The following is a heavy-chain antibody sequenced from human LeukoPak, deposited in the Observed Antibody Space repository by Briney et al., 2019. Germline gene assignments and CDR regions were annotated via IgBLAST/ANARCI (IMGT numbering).Heavy chain of an antibody. CDR1: GGSFSGYY. CDR3: ARGSHSRGRYCSSTSCYAGVNSFDP. J-gene: IGHJ5*02. Sequence: PSETLSLTCAVYGGSFSGYYWSWIRQPPGKGLEWIGEINHSGSTNYNPSLKSRVTISVDTSKNQFSLKLSSGTAADTAVYYCARGSHSRGRYCSSTSCYAGVNSFDPWGQGTLVTVSS. D-gene: IGHD2-2*01. CDR2: INHSGST. V-gene: IGHV4-34*01.